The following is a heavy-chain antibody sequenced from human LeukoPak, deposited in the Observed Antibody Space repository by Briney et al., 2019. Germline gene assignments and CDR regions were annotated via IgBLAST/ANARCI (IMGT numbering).Heavy chain of an antibody. D-gene: IGHD5-24*01. J-gene: IGHJ4*02. CDR1: GGSISSYC. V-gene: IGHV4-59*01. Sequence: SETLSLTCSVSGGSISSYCWSWIRQPPGKGLEWIGYIYYSGSTNYNYNPSLKSRVTISVDTSKNQFSLKLSSVTAADTAMYYCAREMATIRYYFDYWGQGTLVTVSS. CDR3: AREMATIRYYFDY. CDR2: IYYSGSTNY.